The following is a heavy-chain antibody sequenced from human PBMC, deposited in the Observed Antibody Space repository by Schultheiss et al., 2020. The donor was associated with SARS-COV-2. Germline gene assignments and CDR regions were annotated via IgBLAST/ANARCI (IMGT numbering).Heavy chain of an antibody. Sequence: SQTLSLTCAVYGGSLSGYNWGWIRQPPGKGLDCIGEINDSGSTNYNPSLKSQVTISVDTSKNKFSLKLSSVTAADTAVYYCARGVAAAVDRFLPIYYYYGMDVWGQGTTVTVSS. J-gene: IGHJ6*02. CDR1: GGSLSGYN. V-gene: IGHV4-34*01. CDR3: ARGVAAAVDRFLPIYYYYGMDV. CDR2: INDSGST. D-gene: IGHD6-13*01.